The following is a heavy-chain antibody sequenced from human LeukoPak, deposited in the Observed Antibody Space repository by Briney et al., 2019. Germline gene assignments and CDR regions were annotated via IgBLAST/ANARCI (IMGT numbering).Heavy chain of an antibody. V-gene: IGHV3-7*01. CDR3: ARGGSLEDN. Sequence: PGGSLRLSCAASGFTFSSYWMSWVRQAPGQGLEWVTNIKQDGSEKYYLDSVKGRFTISRDNAKNSLYLQMNNLRVEDTAVYYCARGGSLEDNWGQGTLVTVSS. J-gene: IGHJ4*02. CDR1: GFTFSSYW. CDR2: IKQDGSEK. D-gene: IGHD3-3*01.